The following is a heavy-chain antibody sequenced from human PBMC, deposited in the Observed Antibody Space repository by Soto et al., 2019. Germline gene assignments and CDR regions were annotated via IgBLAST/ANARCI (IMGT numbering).Heavy chain of an antibody. CDR1: GGTFSSYA. CDR3: ARGRAGKHFWSGYYSNWFAP. V-gene: IGHV1-69*06. D-gene: IGHD3-3*02. Sequence: QVQLVQSGAEVKKPGSSVKVSCKASGGTFSSYAISWVRQAPGQGLEWMGGIIPIFGTANYAQKFQGRVTISADKSTSTANMELRSLRSEDTAVYYCARGRAGKHFWSGYYSNWFAPWGQGTLVTVSS. CDR2: IIPIFGTA. J-gene: IGHJ5*02.